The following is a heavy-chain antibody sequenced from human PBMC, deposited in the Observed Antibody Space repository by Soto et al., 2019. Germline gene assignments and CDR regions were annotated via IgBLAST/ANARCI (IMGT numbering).Heavy chain of an antibody. V-gene: IGHV3-30*04. D-gene: IGHD2-15*01. Sequence: QVQLVESGGGVVQPGRSLTLSCAASGFTFSTYAMHWVRQAPGKGLEWVAVISYDGKNNYYAGSVKGRFTISRGNSRDTLFLQMNSLRADDTAVYYCASDQKAGYCSGGSCYYYYGMDVWGEGTTVTVSS. CDR3: ASDQKAGYCSGGSCYYYYGMDV. J-gene: IGHJ6*04. CDR1: GFTFSTYA. CDR2: ISYDGKNN.